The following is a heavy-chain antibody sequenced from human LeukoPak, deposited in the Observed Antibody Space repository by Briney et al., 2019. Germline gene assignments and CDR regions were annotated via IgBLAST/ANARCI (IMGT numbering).Heavy chain of an antibody. D-gene: IGHD6-19*01. Sequence: SVKVSCKASGGTFSSYAISWVRQAPGQGLEWMGRIIPIFGTANYAQKFQGRVTITTDESTSTAYMELSSLRSEDTAVYYCAREVVGAVAGARYYYYMDVWGKGTTVTVSS. CDR1: GGTFSSYA. CDR3: AREVVGAVAGARYYYYMDV. V-gene: IGHV1-69*05. CDR2: IIPIFGTA. J-gene: IGHJ6*03.